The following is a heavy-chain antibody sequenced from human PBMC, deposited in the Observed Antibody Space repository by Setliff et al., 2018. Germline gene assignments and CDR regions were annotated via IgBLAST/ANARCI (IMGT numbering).Heavy chain of an antibody. D-gene: IGHD2-15*01. V-gene: IGHV4-34*01. CDR2: IYHDGRA. Sequence: SETLSLTCAVYGGSFSGYYWSWIRQPPGGGPEWIGIIYHDGRAYYSTSLKSRVNLSLDMSKTQFSLHLNSVTAADTAVYYCMRQVGGGLWYFDYWGQGILVTVSS. CDR3: MRQVGGGLWYFDY. CDR1: GGSFSGYY. J-gene: IGHJ4*02.